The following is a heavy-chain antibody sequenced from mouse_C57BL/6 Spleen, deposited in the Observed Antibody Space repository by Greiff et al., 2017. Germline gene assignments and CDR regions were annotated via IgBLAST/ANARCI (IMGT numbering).Heavy chain of an antibody. Sequence: QVQLKQPGAELVRPGSSVKLSCKASGYTFTSYWMHWVKQRPIQGLEWIGNIDPSDSETHYNQKFKDKATLTVDKSSSTAYMQLSSLTSEDSAVYYCARSPAAASWYFDVWGTGTTVTVSS. CDR3: ARSPAAASWYFDV. D-gene: IGHD6-1*01. CDR2: IDPSDSET. V-gene: IGHV1-52*01. J-gene: IGHJ1*03. CDR1: GYTFTSYW.